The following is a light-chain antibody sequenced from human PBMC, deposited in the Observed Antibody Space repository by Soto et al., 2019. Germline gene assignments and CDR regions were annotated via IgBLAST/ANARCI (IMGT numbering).Light chain of an antibody. CDR1: QYVSYY. CDR3: QQSYSTLRS. Sequence: DIQMTQSPSSLSASVGDRVTITCRASQYVSYYLSWYQQKPGKAPNLLISAAFNLQSGVPSRFSGSGSGTDFTLIISNPQPEDFATYYCQQSYSTLRSFGQGTRLEIK. V-gene: IGKV1-39*01. CDR2: AAF. J-gene: IGKJ5*01.